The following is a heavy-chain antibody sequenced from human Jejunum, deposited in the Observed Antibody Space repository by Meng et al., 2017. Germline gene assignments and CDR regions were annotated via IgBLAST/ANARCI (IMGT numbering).Heavy chain of an antibody. D-gene: IGHD3-16*02. CDR2: IHHSGST. CDR1: GGSISSSDW. J-gene: IGHJ4*02. CDR3: AREWSGSFRHFDY. Sequence: GSGPGLLKPSGTLSLTCGVSGGSISSSDWWSWVRQPPGKGLEWIGEIHHSGSTNYNPSLKSRVTISVDKSKNQFSLKLSSVTAADTAVYYCAREWSGSFRHFDYWGQGTLVTVSS. V-gene: IGHV4-4*02.